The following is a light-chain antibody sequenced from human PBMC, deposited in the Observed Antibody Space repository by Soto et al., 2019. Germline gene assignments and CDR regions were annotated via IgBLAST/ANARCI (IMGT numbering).Light chain of an antibody. J-gene: IGKJ4*01. V-gene: IGKV1-27*01. Sequence: DLQMTQSPPSLSASVGDRVTVTCRASHDIGKSLAWYQQKPGKSPKLLIYDASTLQSGAPARFSGSRSGTDFTLAISSLRPEDGATYYCQKYDAAPLTFGGGTKVEVK. CDR1: HDIGKS. CDR3: QKYDAAPLT. CDR2: DAS.